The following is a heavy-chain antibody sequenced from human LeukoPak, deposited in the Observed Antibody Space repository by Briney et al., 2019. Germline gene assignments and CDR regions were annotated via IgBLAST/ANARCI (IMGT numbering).Heavy chain of an antibody. V-gene: IGHV3-30*02. CDR2: IRYDGSNK. Sequence: GGSLRLSCAASGFTFSSYGMHWVRQAPGKGLEWVAFIRYDGSNKYYADSVKGRFTISRDNSKNTLYLQMYSLRAEDTAVYYCAKDMVVAATNYFDYWGQGTLVTVSS. D-gene: IGHD2-15*01. CDR3: AKDMVVAATNYFDY. CDR1: GFTFSSYG. J-gene: IGHJ4*02.